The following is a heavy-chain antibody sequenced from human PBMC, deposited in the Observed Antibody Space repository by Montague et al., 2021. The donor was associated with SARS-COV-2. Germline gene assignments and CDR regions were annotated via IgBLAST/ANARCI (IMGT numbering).Heavy chain of an antibody. CDR1: GFSLSTSGMC. D-gene: IGHD1-26*01. V-gene: IGHV2-70*01. Sequence: PALVKPTQTLTLTCTFSGFSLSTSGMCVSWIRQPPGKALEWLALIDWDDDKYYSTSLKTRLTISKDTSKNQVVLTMTNMGPVDTATYCCARIWGTTRGDAFDIWGQGTMVTVSS. J-gene: IGHJ3*02. CDR3: ARIWGTTRGDAFDI. CDR2: IDWDDDK.